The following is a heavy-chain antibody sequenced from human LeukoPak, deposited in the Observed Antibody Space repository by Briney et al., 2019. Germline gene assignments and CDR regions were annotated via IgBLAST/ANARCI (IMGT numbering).Heavy chain of an antibody. CDR2: ISSSSSYI. Sequence: GGSLRLSCAASGFTFSSYGMNWVRQAPGKGLEWVSSISSSSSYIYYADSVKGRFTISRDNAKNSLYLQMNSLRAEDTAVYYCAREGGSYYMLYYFDYWGQGTLVTVSS. CDR1: GFTFSSYG. D-gene: IGHD1-26*01. V-gene: IGHV3-21*01. CDR3: AREGGSYYMLYYFDY. J-gene: IGHJ4*02.